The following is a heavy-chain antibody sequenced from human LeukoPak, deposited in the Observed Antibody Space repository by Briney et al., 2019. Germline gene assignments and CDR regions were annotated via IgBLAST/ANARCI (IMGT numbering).Heavy chain of an antibody. CDR1: GFTFSSYA. Sequence: GGSLRLSCAASGFTFSSYAMSLVRQAPGKGLEWVSAISGSGGSTYYADSVKGRFTISRDNSKNTLYLQMNSLRAEDTAVYYCAKDGSGWYGYYFDYWGQGTLVTVSS. D-gene: IGHD6-19*01. V-gene: IGHV3-23*01. CDR3: AKDGSGWYGYYFDY. J-gene: IGHJ4*02. CDR2: ISGSGGST.